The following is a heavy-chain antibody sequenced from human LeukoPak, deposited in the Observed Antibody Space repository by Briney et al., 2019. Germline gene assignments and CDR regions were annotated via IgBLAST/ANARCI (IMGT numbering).Heavy chain of an antibody. CDR3: VRDSRYGSGWFEDGLDF. J-gene: IGHJ6*02. Sequence: SETLSPTCTVSGDSVRSYYWSWIRQPPGQGLEWLGHINDRGSTNYNPSLQGRVTISIDTSKNQFSLKVNSVTAADTAVYYYVRDSRYGSGWFEDGLDFWGQGTTVTVSS. V-gene: IGHV4-59*02. D-gene: IGHD6-13*01. CDR1: GDSVRSYY. CDR2: INDRGST.